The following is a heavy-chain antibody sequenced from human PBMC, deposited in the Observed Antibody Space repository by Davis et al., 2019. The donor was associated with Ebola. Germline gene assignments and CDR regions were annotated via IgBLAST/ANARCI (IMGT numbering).Heavy chain of an antibody. V-gene: IGHV4-59*01. CDR2: IYYSGST. CDR1: GGSISSYY. Sequence: SETLSLTCTVSGGSISSYYWSWIRQPPGKGLEWIGYIYYSGSTNYNPSLKSRVTISVDTSKNQFSRKLSSVTAADTAVYYCAKVETTVTTGWFDPWGQGTLVTVSS. J-gene: IGHJ5*02. D-gene: IGHD4-11*01. CDR3: AKVETTVTTGWFDP.